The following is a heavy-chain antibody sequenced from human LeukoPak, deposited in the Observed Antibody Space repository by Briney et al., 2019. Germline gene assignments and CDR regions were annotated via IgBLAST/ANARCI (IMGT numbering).Heavy chain of an antibody. Sequence: PGGSLRLSCAASGFTFTSYGMHWVRQSPGKGLEWVAVIWYDRSNKYYADSVKGRFTISRDNSKNTLYLQISSLRAEDTAVYYCARDFSPFYYDSSGYYNYWGQGTLVTVSS. CDR3: ARDFSPFYYDSSGYYNY. CDR2: IWYDRSNK. CDR1: GFTFTSYG. J-gene: IGHJ4*02. D-gene: IGHD3-22*01. V-gene: IGHV3-33*01.